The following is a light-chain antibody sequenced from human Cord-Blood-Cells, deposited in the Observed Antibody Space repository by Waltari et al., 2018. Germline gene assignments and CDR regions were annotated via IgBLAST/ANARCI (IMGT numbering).Light chain of an antibody. CDR1: QSIRIY. CDR3: QQSYSTPWT. V-gene: IGKV1-39*01. Sequence: DIQKTQSPSSLSASVGDRVTITCRASQSIRIYLNWYQQKPGKAPKLLIYAASSLQSGVPSRFSGSGSGTDFTLTISSLEPEDFATYYCQQSYSTPWTFGQGTKVEIK. J-gene: IGKJ1*01. CDR2: AAS.